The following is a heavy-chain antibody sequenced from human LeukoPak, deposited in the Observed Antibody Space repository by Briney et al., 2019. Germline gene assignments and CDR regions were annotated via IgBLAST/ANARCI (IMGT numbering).Heavy chain of an antibody. CDR3: ARDTVYGGNSEY. CDR2: INPNSGGT. D-gene: IGHD4-23*01. Sequence: ASVKVSCRASGYTFTGYYMHWVRQAPGQGLEWMGWINPNSGGTNYAQKFQGRVTMTRDTSISTAYMELSRLRSDDTAVYYCARDTVYGGNSEYWGQGTLVTVSS. V-gene: IGHV1-2*02. CDR1: GYTFTGYY. J-gene: IGHJ4*02.